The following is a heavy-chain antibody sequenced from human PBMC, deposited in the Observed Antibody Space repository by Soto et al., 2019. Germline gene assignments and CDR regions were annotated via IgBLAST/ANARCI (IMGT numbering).Heavy chain of an antibody. CDR3: ARTRSAWSDFHYYSLDV. Sequence: ESGGGVVQPGRSLRLSCAASGFTFNSYGMHWVRQGPGNGLEWVAFISYDSTKTYYADSVKGRFTISRDNSNSALYVQMNSLTGEDTAVYSCARTRSAWSDFHYYSLDVWGQGTTVTVSS. CDR2: ISYDSTKT. J-gene: IGHJ6*02. V-gene: IGHV3-30*03. D-gene: IGHD1-26*01. CDR1: GFTFNSYG.